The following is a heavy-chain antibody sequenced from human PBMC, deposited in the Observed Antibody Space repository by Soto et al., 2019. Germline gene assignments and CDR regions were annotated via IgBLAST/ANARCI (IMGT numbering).Heavy chain of an antibody. J-gene: IGHJ6*02. Sequence: QVQLVGSGGGVVQPGRSLRLSCAASGFTFSSYGMHWVRQAPGKGLEWVAVIWYDGSNKYYADSVKGRFTISRDNSKNTLYLQMNSLRAEDTAVYYCATTPSYSSSWYTYYYGMDVWGQGTTVTVSS. V-gene: IGHV3-33*01. CDR1: GFTFSSYG. CDR3: ATTPSYSSSWYTYYYGMDV. D-gene: IGHD6-13*01. CDR2: IWYDGSNK.